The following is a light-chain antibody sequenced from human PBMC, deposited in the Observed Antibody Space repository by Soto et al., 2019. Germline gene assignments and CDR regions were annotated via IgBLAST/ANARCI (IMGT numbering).Light chain of an antibody. V-gene: IGLV2-14*01. J-gene: IGLJ3*02. CDR1: SSDVGGYNY. Sequence: QSVLTQPASVSGSPGQSITISCTGTSSDVGGYNYVSWYQQHPDKAPKLMIYDVSYRPSGVSNRFSGSKSGNTASLTISGLQAEDEADYYCSSYTISSTLVFGGGTKLTVL. CDR2: DVS. CDR3: SSYTISSTLV.